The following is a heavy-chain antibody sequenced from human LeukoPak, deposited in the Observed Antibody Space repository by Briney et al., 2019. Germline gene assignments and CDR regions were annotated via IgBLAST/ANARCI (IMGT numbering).Heavy chain of an antibody. J-gene: IGHJ4*02. CDR1: GYTFTSHY. Sequence: ASVKVSCKASGYTFTSHYMHWVRQAPGQGLEWMGIINPSGGSTSYAQKFQGRVTMTRDTSTSTVYMELSSLRSEDTAVYYCAREVVHYYDSSGGSDYWGQGTLVTVSS. V-gene: IGHV1-46*01. CDR3: AREVVHYYDSSGGSDY. D-gene: IGHD3-22*01. CDR2: INPSGGST.